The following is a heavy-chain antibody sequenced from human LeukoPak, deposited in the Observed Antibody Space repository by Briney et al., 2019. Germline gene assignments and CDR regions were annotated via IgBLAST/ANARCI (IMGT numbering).Heavy chain of an antibody. Sequence: ASVKVSCKASGYTFTGYYMHWVRQAPGQGLERMGWLNPTSGNTGCAQKFQGRVTMTRNTSISTAYMELSSLRSEDTAVYYCARGSPGGYCSGGSCPFFDSWGQGTLVTVSS. D-gene: IGHD2-15*01. V-gene: IGHV1-8*02. CDR3: ARGSPGGYCSGGSCPFFDS. CDR1: GYTFTGYY. CDR2: LNPTSGNT. J-gene: IGHJ4*02.